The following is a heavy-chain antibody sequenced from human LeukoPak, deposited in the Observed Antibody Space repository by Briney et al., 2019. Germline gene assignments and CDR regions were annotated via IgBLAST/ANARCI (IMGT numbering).Heavy chain of an antibody. D-gene: IGHD4/OR15-4a*01. J-gene: IGHJ4*02. CDR2: ISYSGST. CDR3: AGLTRRGFIDY. Sequence: PSETLSLTCTVSGGSISSYYWSWIRQPPGKGLEWIGYISYSGSTNYNPSLKSRVTISVDTSKNQFSLKLSSVTAADMAVHYCAGLTRRGFIDYWGQGTLVTVSS. V-gene: IGHV4-59*01. CDR1: GGSISSYY.